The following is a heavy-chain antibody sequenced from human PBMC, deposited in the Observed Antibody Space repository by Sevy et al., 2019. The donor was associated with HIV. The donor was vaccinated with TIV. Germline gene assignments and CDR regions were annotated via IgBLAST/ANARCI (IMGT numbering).Heavy chain of an antibody. CDR3: VSDGVRVAPGY. J-gene: IGHJ4*02. CDR2: ISGDSRDI. D-gene: IGHD2-8*01. V-gene: IGHV3-21*06. Sequence: GGSLRLSCVVSGFTFSTYSLSWVRQTPGKKLEWVASISGDSRDIYYADSMKGRFTISRDNGKNLLYLQMNSLRAEDTAVYYCVSDGVRVAPGYWGQGTLVTVSS. CDR1: GFTFSTYS.